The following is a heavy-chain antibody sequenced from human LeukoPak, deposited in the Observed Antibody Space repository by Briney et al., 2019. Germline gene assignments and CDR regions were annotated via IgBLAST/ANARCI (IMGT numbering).Heavy chain of an antibody. CDR1: GGSISGSNW. D-gene: IGHD3-16*01. CDR2: IFHSGST. CDR3: ASRLRHLLGY. J-gene: IGHJ4*02. Sequence: SETLSLTCAVSGGSISGSNWWSWVRQPPGKGLVWIGEIFHSGSTNYSPSLKSRVTISIDKSKNQFSLKLTSVTVADTAVYYCASRLRHLLGYWGQGNLVTVSP. V-gene: IGHV4-4*02.